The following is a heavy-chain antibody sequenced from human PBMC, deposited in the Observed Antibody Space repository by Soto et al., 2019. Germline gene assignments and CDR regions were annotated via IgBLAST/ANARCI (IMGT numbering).Heavy chain of an antibody. J-gene: IGHJ6*02. Sequence: PGGSLRLSCAASGFTFSDHYMDWVRQAPGTGLEWVARSRNKAKSYTTEYAAPVKGRFTISRDDSENSVYLQMNSLKTEDTAVYYCARAGVTTGYHYDMDVWGQGTTVTVSS. CDR1: GFTFSDHY. D-gene: IGHD1-1*01. CDR2: SRNKAKSYTT. V-gene: IGHV3-72*01. CDR3: ARAGVTTGYHYDMDV.